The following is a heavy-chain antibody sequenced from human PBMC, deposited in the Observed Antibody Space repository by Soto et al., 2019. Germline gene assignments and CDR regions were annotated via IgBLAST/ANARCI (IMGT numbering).Heavy chain of an antibody. CDR1: GFSFSSYW. CDR2: IKQDGSEK. V-gene: IGHV3-7*01. D-gene: IGHD6-13*01. Sequence: GFLRVSCVPSGFSFSSYWMSWVRQAPGKGLEWVANIKQDGSEKYYVDSVKGRFTISRDNAKNSLYLQMNSLRAEDTAVYYCARVGHSSRWYRWLFAGYYFDYWGQGTLVTVSS. CDR3: ARVGHSSRWYRWLFAGYYFDY. J-gene: IGHJ4*02.